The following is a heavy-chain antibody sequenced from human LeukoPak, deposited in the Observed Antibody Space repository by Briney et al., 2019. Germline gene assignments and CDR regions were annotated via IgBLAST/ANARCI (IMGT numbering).Heavy chain of an antibody. D-gene: IGHD3-22*01. CDR2: IYSGGST. CDR1: GFTFSGSA. CDR3: AGLPAYYYDTSGFYFDY. J-gene: IGHJ4*02. V-gene: IGHV3-66*04. Sequence: GGSLRLSCAASGFTFSGSAMHWVRQAPGKGLEWVSVIYSGGSTYYADSVKGRFTISRDNSKNTLYLQMNSLRAEDTAVYYCAGLPAYYYDTSGFYFDYWGQGTLVTVSS.